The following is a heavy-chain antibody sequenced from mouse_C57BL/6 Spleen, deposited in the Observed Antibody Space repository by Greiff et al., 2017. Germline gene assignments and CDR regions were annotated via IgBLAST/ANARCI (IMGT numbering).Heavy chain of an antibody. CDR2: INPGSGGT. V-gene: IGHV1-54*01. CDR3: ARGAH. Sequence: QVQLQQSGAELVRPGTSVKVSCKASGYAFTNYLIEWVKQRPGQGLEWIGVINPGSGGTNYNEKFKGKATLTADKSSSTVYMQLSSLTAKDSAVYFCARGAHWGQGTTLTVSS. J-gene: IGHJ2*01. CDR1: GYAFTNYL.